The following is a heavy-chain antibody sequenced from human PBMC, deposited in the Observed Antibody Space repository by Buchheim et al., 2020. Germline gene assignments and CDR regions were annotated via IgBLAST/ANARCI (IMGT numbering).Heavy chain of an antibody. J-gene: IGHJ4*02. D-gene: IGHD3-22*01. CDR2: IYYSGST. CDR3: VREDDSSGSFDY. V-gene: IGHV4-31*11. Sequence: QVQLQESGPGLVKPSQTLSLTCAVSGGSIISGANYWSWIRQHPGKGLEWIGYIYYSGSTFFNPSLKSRVIMSIDISKNQFSLNLRSVTAADTAVYYCVREDDSSGSFDYWGQRTL. CDR1: GGSIISGANY.